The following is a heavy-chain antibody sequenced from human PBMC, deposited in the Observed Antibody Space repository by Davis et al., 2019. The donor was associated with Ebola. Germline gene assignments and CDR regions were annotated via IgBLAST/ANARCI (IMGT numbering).Heavy chain of an antibody. J-gene: IGHJ5*02. V-gene: IGHV4-34*01. CDR3: ATYYYGSGSYYPDGFDP. CDR1: GGSFSGYY. D-gene: IGHD3-10*01. Sequence: SETLSLTCAVYGGSFSGYYWSWIRQPPGKGLEWIGEINHSGSTNYNPPLKSRVTISVDTSKNQFSLKLSSVTTADTAVYYCATYYYGSGSYYPDGFDPWGQGTLVTVSS. CDR2: INHSGST.